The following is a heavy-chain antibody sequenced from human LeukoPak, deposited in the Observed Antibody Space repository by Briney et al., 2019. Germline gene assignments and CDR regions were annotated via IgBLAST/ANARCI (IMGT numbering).Heavy chain of an antibody. CDR1: GFTFSSYA. CDR2: ISGSGGST. V-gene: IGHV3-23*01. CDR3: AKFPLDGPLGY. J-gene: IGHJ4*02. Sequence: GGSLRLSCAASGFTFSSYAMSWVRQAPGKGLEWVSAISGSGGSTYYADSVKGRFTISRDNSKNTLYLQINSLRAEDTAVYYCAKFPLDGPLGYWGQGTLVTVSS. D-gene: IGHD7-27*01.